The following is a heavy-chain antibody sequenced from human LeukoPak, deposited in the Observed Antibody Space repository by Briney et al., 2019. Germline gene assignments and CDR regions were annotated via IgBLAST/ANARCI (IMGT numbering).Heavy chain of an antibody. CDR3: ARRGPTSNYFDP. V-gene: IGHV5-51*01. Sequence: GESLKISCKGSGYDFSTYWIAWLRQMPGKGLEWMGIIYPGDSDTRYSPSFQGQVTISADKSISTAYLQWSSVEASDTAIYYCARRGPTSNYFDPWGQGTLVIVSS. D-gene: IGHD1-7*01. J-gene: IGHJ5*02. CDR2: IYPGDSDT. CDR1: GYDFSTYW.